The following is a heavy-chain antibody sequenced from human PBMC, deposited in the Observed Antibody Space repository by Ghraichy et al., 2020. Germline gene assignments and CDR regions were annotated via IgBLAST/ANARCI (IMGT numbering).Heavy chain of an antibody. CDR3: ARGSSGWSHFDY. D-gene: IGHD6-13*01. CDR2: ISTKSGNP. Sequence: ASVKVSCKTSGYTFSDYEMNWVRQAPGQGLEWLGWISTKSGNPTYAQDFRGWFVFSLDTSVSTAYLQISSLKGEDTALYYCARGSSGWSHFDYWGQGTLVTVSS. CDR1: GYTFSDYE. V-gene: IGHV7-4-1*02. J-gene: IGHJ4*02.